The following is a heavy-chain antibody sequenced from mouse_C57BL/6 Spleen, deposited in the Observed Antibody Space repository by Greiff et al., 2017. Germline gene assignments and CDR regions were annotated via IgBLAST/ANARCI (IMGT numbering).Heavy chain of an antibody. V-gene: IGHV1-55*01. CDR3: ARSSNYSSFAY. D-gene: IGHD2-12*01. Sequence: QVHVKQPGAELVKPGASVKMSCKASGYTFTSYWITWVKQRPGQGLEWIGDIYPGSGSTNYNEKFKSKATLTVDTASSTAYMQLSSLTSEYSAVYYCARSSNYSSFAYWGQGTLVTVSA. CDR1: GYTFTSYW. CDR2: IYPGSGST. J-gene: IGHJ3*01.